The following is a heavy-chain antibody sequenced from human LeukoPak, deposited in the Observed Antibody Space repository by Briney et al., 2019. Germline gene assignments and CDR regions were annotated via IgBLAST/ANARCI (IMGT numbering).Heavy chain of an antibody. CDR2: LSGSGGNI. D-gene: IGHD1-26*01. CDR3: AKGRSESYSPTWDY. J-gene: IGHJ4*02. V-gene: IGHV3-23*01. Sequence: PGGSLRLSCAASGFTFSNYAMSWVRQAPGKGLEWVSDLSGSGGNIYYADSVKGRFTISRENSKNTLYLQLDSLRADDTAVYYCAKGRSESYSPTWDYWGQGTLVTVSS. CDR1: GFTFSNYA.